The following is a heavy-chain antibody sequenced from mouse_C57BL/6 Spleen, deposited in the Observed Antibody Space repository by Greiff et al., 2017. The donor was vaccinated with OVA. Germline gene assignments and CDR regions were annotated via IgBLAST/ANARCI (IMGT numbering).Heavy chain of an antibody. V-gene: IGHV1-15*01. D-gene: IGHD2-4*01. Sequence: QVQLQQSGAELVRPGASVTLSCKASGYTFTDYEMHWVKQTPVPGLEWIGAIDPETGGTAYNQKFKGKAILTADKSSSTAYMELRSLTSEDSAVYYCTREVFYYDYDEGYFDVWGTGTTVTVSS. J-gene: IGHJ1*03. CDR2: IDPETGGT. CDR1: GYTFTDYE. CDR3: TREVFYYDYDEGYFDV.